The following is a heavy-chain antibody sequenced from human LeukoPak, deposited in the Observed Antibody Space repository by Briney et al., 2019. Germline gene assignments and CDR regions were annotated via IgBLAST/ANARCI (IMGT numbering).Heavy chain of an antibody. CDR1: GFTVSSNY. CDR2: IYSGGST. Sequence: GGSLRLSCAASGFTVSSNYMSWVRQAPGKGLEWVSVIYSGGSTYYADSVKGRFTISRDNSKNTLYLQMNSLRAEDTAVYYCAKDVAVAGTYFQHWGQGTLVTVSS. J-gene: IGHJ1*01. CDR3: AKDVAVAGTYFQH. D-gene: IGHD6-19*01. V-gene: IGHV3-66*02.